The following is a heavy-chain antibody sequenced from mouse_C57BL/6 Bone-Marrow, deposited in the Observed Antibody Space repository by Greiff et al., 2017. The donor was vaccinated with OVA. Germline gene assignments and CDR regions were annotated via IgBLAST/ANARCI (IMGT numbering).Heavy chain of an antibody. V-gene: IGHV1-7*01. D-gene: IGHD6-1*01. CDR1: GYTFTSYW. CDR3: ARSAAKANPSFAY. CDR2: INPSSGYT. Sequence: VQLQQSGAELAKPGASVKLSCTASGYTFTSYWMHWVQQRPGQGLEWIGYINPSSGYTTYNQKFKDKATLTADKSSSTAYMQLSSLTYEDSAVYYCARSAAKANPSFAYWGQGTLVTVSA. J-gene: IGHJ3*01.